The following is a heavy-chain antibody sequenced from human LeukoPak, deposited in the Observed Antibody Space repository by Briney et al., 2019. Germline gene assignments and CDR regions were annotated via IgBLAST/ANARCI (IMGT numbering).Heavy chain of an antibody. CDR2: INPSGGST. CDR1: GYTFTSYY. J-gene: IGHJ4*02. D-gene: IGHD2-15*01. CDR3: AXXXTXXYCSGGSCGTFVY. Sequence: GASVKVSCKASGYTFTSYYMHWVRQAPGQGLEWMGIINPSGGSTSYAQKFQGRVTMTRDTSTSTVYMELSSLRSEDTAVYYCAXXXTXXYCSGGSCGTFVYWGQGTLVTVSS. V-gene: IGHV1-46*01.